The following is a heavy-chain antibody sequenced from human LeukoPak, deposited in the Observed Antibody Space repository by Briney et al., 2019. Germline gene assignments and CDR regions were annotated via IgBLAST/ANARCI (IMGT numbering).Heavy chain of an antibody. J-gene: IGHJ4*02. Sequence: SETLSLTRTVSGGSISSSSYYWGWIRQPPGKGLEWIGEINHSGGTNYNPSLKSRVTISVDTSKNQFSLKLSSVTAADTAVYYCASNGPQPDRPPNDCSGGSCYPETFDYWGQGTLVTVSS. CDR3: ASNGPQPDRPPNDCSGGSCYPETFDY. CDR2: INHSGGT. D-gene: IGHD2-15*01. V-gene: IGHV4-39*07. CDR1: GGSISSSSYY.